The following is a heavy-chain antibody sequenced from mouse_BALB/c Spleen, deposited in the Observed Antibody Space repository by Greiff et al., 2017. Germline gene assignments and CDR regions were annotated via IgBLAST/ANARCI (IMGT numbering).Heavy chain of an antibody. V-gene: IGHV2-9*02. J-gene: IGHJ4*01. CDR3: ARGQYYYGTNYYAMDY. D-gene: IGHD1-1*01. Sequence: VQLQQSGPGLVAPSQSLSITCTVSGFSLTSYGVHWVRQPPGKGLEWLGVIWAGGSTNYNSALMSRLSISKDNSKSQVFLKMNSLQTDDTAMYYCARGQYYYGTNYYAMDYWGQGTSVTVSS. CDR1: GFSLTSYG. CDR2: IWAGGST.